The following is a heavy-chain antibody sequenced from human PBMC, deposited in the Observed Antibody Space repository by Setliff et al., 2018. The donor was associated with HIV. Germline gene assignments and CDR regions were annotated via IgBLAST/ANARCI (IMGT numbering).Heavy chain of an antibody. D-gene: IGHD1-26*01. CDR1: GGSFGGYY. Sequence: PSETLSLTCAVYGGSFGGYYWSWIRQPPGKGLEWIGEINHSGSTNYNMSLWSRVTISLDASRNQFSLELISVTAADTAVYYCAGGPGTTSIDYWAQGTLVTVSS. J-gene: IGHJ4*02. V-gene: IGHV4-34*01. CDR3: AGGPGTTSIDY. CDR2: INHSGST.